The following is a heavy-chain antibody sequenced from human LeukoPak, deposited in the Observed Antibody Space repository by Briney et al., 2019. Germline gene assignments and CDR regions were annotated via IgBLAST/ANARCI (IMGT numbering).Heavy chain of an antibody. CDR3: AVLGYGDYAY. D-gene: IGHD4-17*01. J-gene: IGHJ4*02. V-gene: IGHV4-61*05. CDR1: SGSISTSNYY. Sequence: PSETLSLTCTVSSGSISTSNYYWSWVRQPPGKGLEWIGYIYYSGSTNYNPSLKSRVTISVDTSKNQFSLKLTSVTAADTAVYYCAVLGYGDYAYWGQGTLVTVSS. CDR2: IYYSGST.